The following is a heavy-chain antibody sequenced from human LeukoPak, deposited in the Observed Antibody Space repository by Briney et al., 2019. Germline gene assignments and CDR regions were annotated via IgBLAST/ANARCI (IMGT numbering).Heavy chain of an antibody. D-gene: IGHD4-11*01. V-gene: IGHV3-33*06. CDR3: AKDAQRGFDYSNSLES. CDR2: IWSDATNM. CDR1: GFTFSHYG. J-gene: IGHJ5*01. Sequence: GRSLRLSRTTSGFTFSHYGMHWVRQAPGKGLEWVAVIWSDATNMYYGDSVKGRFTISRDNSKNTIYLQMNSLRVEDTAVYYCAKDAQRGFDYSNSLESWGQGTLVTVSS.